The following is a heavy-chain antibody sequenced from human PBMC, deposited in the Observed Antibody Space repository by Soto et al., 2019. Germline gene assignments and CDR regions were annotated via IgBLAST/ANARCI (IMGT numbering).Heavy chain of an antibody. CDR2: IYHSGST. Sequence: SETLSLTCAVSSGSISSSNWWSWVRQPPGKGLEWIGEIYHSGSTNYNPSLKSRVTISVDKSKNQFSLKLSSVTAADTAVYYCARVGVGGAVAGPIDYWGQGTLVTVAS. V-gene: IGHV4-4*02. CDR1: SGSISSSNW. CDR3: ARVGVGGAVAGPIDY. J-gene: IGHJ4*02. D-gene: IGHD6-19*01.